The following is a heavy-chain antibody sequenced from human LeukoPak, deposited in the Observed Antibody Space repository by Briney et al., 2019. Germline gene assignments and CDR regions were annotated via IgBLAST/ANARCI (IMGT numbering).Heavy chain of an antibody. Sequence: GSLRLSCAASGFTFDDYGMSWVRQAPGKGLEWIGEINHSGSTNYNPSLKSRVTISVDTSKNQFSLKLSSVTAADTAVYYCASGQRAARYYYMDVWGKGTTVTVSS. CDR1: GFTFDDYG. V-gene: IGHV4-34*01. D-gene: IGHD6-6*01. CDR3: ASGQRAARYYYMDV. J-gene: IGHJ6*03. CDR2: INHSGST.